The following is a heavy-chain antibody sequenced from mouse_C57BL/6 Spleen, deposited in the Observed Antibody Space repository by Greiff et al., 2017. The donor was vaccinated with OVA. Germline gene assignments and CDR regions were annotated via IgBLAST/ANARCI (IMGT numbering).Heavy chain of an antibody. CDR1: GYTFTEYT. V-gene: IGHV1-62-2*01. J-gene: IGHJ4*01. Sequence: VKLMESGAELVKPGASVKLSCKASGYTFTEYTIHWVKQRSGQGLEWIGWFYPGSGSIKYNDQFKYQATFTADKSSSTVYMELSRLTSEDSAVYFCARHEDGAAQENYAMDYWGQGTSVTVSS. CDR3: ARHEDGAAQENYAMDY. D-gene: IGHD3-2*02. CDR2: FYPGSGSI.